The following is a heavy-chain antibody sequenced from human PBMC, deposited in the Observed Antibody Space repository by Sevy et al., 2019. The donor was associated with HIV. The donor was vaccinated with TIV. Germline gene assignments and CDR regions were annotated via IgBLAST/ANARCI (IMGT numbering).Heavy chain of an antibody. D-gene: IGHD6-19*01. J-gene: IGHJ3*02. Sequence: GGSLRLSCAASGFTFSSYSMNWVRQAPGKGLEWVSYISSSSSTIYYADSVKGRFTISRDNAKNSLYLQMNSLRDEDTAVYYCARGEGKQWLAQTLNAFDIWGQGTMVTVSS. CDR2: ISSSSSTI. V-gene: IGHV3-48*02. CDR3: ARGEGKQWLAQTLNAFDI. CDR1: GFTFSSYS.